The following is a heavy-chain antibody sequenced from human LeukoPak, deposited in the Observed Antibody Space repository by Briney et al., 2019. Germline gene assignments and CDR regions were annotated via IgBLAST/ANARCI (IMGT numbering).Heavy chain of an antibody. Sequence: SETLSFTCTVSGGSISSSSYYWDWIRQPPGKGLEWIGSIYYSGSTYYNPSLKSRVTISVDTSKNQFSLKLSSVTAADTVVYYCARVVLGEPDYFDYWGQGTLVTVSS. CDR2: IYYSGST. CDR1: GGSISSSSYY. D-gene: IGHD3-10*01. J-gene: IGHJ4*02. CDR3: ARVVLGEPDYFDY. V-gene: IGHV4-39*07.